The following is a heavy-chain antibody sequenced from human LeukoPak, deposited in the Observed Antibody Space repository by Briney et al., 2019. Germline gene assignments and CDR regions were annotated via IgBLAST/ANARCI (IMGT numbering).Heavy chain of an antibody. D-gene: IGHD6-19*01. CDR1: GFTFDNYA. V-gene: IGHV3-9*01. CDR3: AKGLRSNRAVAGTDY. J-gene: IGHJ4*02. Sequence: GGSLRLSCAASGFTFDNYAMHWVRQAPGKGLEWVSGISWNGGSTGYADSVKGRFTICRDNAKNSLYLQMNSLRAEDTALYYCAKGLRSNRAVAGTDYWGQGTLVTVSS. CDR2: ISWNGGST.